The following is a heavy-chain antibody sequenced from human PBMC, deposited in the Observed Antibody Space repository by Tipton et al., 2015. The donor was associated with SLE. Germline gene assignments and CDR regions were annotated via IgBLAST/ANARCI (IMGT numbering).Heavy chain of an antibody. Sequence: SLRLSCAASGFTVSSYGMHWVRQAPGKGLEWVAVIWYDGSNKYYADSVKGRFTISRDNSKNTLYLQMNSLRAEDTAVYYCAKEERGIAVAKLDYWGQGTLVTVSS. CDR2: IWYDGSNK. D-gene: IGHD6-19*01. CDR3: AKEERGIAVAKLDY. V-gene: IGHV3-30*18. J-gene: IGHJ4*02. CDR1: GFTVSSYG.